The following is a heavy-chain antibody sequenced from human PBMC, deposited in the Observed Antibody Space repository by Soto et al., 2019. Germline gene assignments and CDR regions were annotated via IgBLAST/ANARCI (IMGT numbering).Heavy chain of an antibody. J-gene: IGHJ5*02. CDR1: GFTFSSYA. Sequence: EVQLLESGGGLVQRGGSLRLSCAASGFTFSSYAMSWVRQAPGKGLEWVSSISGSGGNTYYADSVKGRFTISRDNSKSTLYLQMNSLRAEDTAVYYCAKDLWAPDINWFDPWGQGTLVTVSS. D-gene: IGHD2-21*01. CDR2: ISGSGGNT. V-gene: IGHV3-23*01. CDR3: AKDLWAPDINWFDP.